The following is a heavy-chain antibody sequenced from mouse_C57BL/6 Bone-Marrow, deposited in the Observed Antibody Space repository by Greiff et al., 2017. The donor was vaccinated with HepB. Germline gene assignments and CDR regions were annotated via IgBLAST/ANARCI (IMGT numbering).Heavy chain of an antibody. V-gene: IGHV10-1*01. Sequence: EVQLVESGGGLVQPKGSLKLSCAASGFSFNTYAMNWVRQAPGKGLEWVARIRSKSNNYATYYADSVKDRFTISRDDSESMLYLQMNNLKTEDTAMYYCVRDYYGSSWDLYAMDYWGQGTSVTVSS. D-gene: IGHD1-1*01. CDR3: VRDYYGSSWDLYAMDY. CDR1: GFSFNTYA. J-gene: IGHJ4*01. CDR2: IRSKSNNYAT.